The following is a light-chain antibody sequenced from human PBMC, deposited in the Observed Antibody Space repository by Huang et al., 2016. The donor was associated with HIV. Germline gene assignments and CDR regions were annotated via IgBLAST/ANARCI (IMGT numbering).Light chain of an antibody. V-gene: IGKV4-1*01. CDR2: WAS. CDR1: QRVLYSSNNKNY. Sequence: DIVMTQSPDSLAVSLGERATINCKSSQRVLYSSNNKNYLAWYQQKPGQLPKLLIYWASTRESGVPDRFSGSGSGTDFTLTISSLQAEDVAVYYCQQYYSTPPVTFGPGTKVDIK. CDR3: QQYYSTPPVT. J-gene: IGKJ3*01.